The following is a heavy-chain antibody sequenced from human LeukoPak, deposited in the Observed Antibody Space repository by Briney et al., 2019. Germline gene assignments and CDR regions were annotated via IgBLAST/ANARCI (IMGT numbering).Heavy chain of an antibody. D-gene: IGHD3-10*01. V-gene: IGHV1-46*01. Sequence: ASVKVSCKASEYTFTRYYMHWVRQAPGQGLEWMGIINPSDGVIDYAQKFQDRVTMTRDTSTSTVYMELSSLRSEDTAVYYCARRGSGSYVLDYWGQGTLVTVSS. J-gene: IGHJ4*02. CDR3: ARRGSGSYVLDY. CDR1: EYTFTRYY. CDR2: INPSDGVI.